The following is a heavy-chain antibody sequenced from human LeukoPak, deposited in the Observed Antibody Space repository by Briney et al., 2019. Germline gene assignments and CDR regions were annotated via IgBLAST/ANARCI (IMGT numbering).Heavy chain of an antibody. CDR3: ARRPWNYAIQH. D-gene: IGHD1-7*01. Sequence: GGSLRLSCAASGFTFSSYEMNWVRQAPGKGLEWVSYISSSGSTIYYADSVKGRFTISRDNAKNSLYLQMNSLRAEDTAVYYCARRPWNYAIQHWGQGTLVTVSS. V-gene: IGHV3-48*03. CDR2: ISSSGSTI. CDR1: GFTFSSYE. J-gene: IGHJ1*01.